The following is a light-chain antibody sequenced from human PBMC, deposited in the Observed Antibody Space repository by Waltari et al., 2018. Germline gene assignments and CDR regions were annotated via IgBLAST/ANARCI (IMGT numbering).Light chain of an antibody. J-gene: IGLJ3*02. CDR1: SPTIGNNY. CDR2: NRD. V-gene: IGLV1-47*01. CDR3: AAWDDSVTGEV. Sequence: QSVLTRPPSMSGTPGHRVTISCSGSSPTIGNNYVCWYQQLPGTAPKLLIYNRDQRPSGVPDRFSGSTSGTSASLAISGLRSEDDGDYYCAAWDDSVTGEVFGGGTRLTVL.